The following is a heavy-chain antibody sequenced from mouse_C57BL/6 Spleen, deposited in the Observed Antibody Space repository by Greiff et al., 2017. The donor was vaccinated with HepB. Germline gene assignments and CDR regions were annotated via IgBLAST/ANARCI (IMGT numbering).Heavy chain of an antibody. J-gene: IGHJ2*01. CDR3: ARDDGYFDY. D-gene: IGHD2-3*01. Sequence: DVQLVESEGGLVQPGSSMKLSCTASGFTFSDYYMAWVRQVPEKGLEWVANINYDGSSTYYLDSLKSRFIISRDNAKNILYLQMSSLKSEDTPTYYCARDDGYFDYGGQGTTLTVSS. CDR1: GFTFSDYY. V-gene: IGHV5-16*01. CDR2: INYDGSST.